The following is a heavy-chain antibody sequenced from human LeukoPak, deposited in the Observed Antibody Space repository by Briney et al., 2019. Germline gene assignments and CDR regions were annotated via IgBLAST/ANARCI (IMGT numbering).Heavy chain of an antibody. CDR1: GFTFSSYA. Sequence: GGSLRLSCAASGFTFSSYAMTWIRQAPGKGLEWVSSISGSGGSTYYADSVKGRFSISRDNSKNTLYLQVNGLRTEDTAVYYCAKDRLLNCRGDCYIFDYWGQGTVVTVSS. D-gene: IGHD2-21*02. CDR2: ISGSGGST. V-gene: IGHV3-23*01. J-gene: IGHJ4*02. CDR3: AKDRLLNCRGDCYIFDY.